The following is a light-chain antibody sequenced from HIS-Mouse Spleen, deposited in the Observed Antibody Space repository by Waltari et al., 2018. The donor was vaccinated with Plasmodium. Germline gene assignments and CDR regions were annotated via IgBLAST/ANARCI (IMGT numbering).Light chain of an antibody. CDR3: QSADSSGTYV. CDR1: ALPKQY. CDR2: KDS. V-gene: IGLV3-25*03. J-gene: IGLJ1*01. Sequence: SYELTQPPSVSVSPGQTARITCPGDALPKQYAYWYQQKPGKAPVLGLYKDSERPSGIPERFSGSSSGTTVTLTISGVQAEDEADYYCQSADSSGTYVFGTGTKVTVL.